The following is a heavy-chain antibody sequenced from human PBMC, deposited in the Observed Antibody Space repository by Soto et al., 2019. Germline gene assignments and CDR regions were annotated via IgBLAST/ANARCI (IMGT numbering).Heavy chain of an antibody. J-gene: IGHJ6*02. CDR3: ARAYPKGGAARPCHYYYGMDV. CDR2: IYHSGST. D-gene: IGHD6-6*01. CDR1: GGSISSSNW. V-gene: IGHV4-4*02. Sequence: PSETLSLTCAVSGGSISSSNWWSWVRQPPGKGLEWIGEIYHSGSTNYNPSLKSRVTISVDKSKNQFSLKLSSVTAADTAVYYCARAYPKGGAARPCHYYYGMDVWGQGTTVTVSS.